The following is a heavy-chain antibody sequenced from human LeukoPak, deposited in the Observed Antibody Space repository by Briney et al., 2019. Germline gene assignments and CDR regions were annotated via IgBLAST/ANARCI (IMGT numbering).Heavy chain of an antibody. CDR1: GFTFSSYA. CDR2: ISSGSSYI. J-gene: IGHJ4*02. V-gene: IGHV3-21*01. Sequence: PGGSLRLSCAASGFTFSSYAMTWVRQAPGKGLEWVSSISSGSSYIYYAGSVKGRFTISRDNAKNSLYLQMNRLRAEDTAVYYCARAGPSSSWHQFDYWGQGTLVTVSS. D-gene: IGHD6-13*01. CDR3: ARAGPSSSWHQFDY.